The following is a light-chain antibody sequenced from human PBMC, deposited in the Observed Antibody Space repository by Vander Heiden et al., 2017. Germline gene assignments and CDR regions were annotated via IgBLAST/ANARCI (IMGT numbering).Light chain of an antibody. Sequence: SGDALAPQFAYWYRQKPGQAPVMIIYKDTERPAGMPERFSGSSSATTATLTIRGVQAEDEADYYCQSTDSSGFCVFGTGTKVTVL. CDR1: ALAPQF. J-gene: IGLJ1*01. CDR3: QSTDSSGFCV. CDR2: KDT. V-gene: IGLV3-25*03.